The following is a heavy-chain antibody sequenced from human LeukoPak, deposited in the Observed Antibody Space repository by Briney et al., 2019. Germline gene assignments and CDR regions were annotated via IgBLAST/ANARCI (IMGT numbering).Heavy chain of an antibody. D-gene: IGHD3-22*01. CDR2: INHSGST. V-gene: IGHV4-34*01. Sequence: PSETLSLTCAVYGVSFSGYYWSWIRQPPGKGLEWIGEINHSGSTNYNPSLKSRVTISVDTSKNQFSLKLSSVTAADTAVYYCAGRPRITMIVVVRRASLDAFDIWGQGTMVTVSS. CDR3: AGRPRITMIVVVRRASLDAFDI. J-gene: IGHJ3*02. CDR1: GVSFSGYY.